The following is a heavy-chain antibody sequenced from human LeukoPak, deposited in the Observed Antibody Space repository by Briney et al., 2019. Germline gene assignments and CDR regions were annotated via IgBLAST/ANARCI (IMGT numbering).Heavy chain of an antibody. D-gene: IGHD6-13*01. J-gene: IGHJ4*02. CDR3: AKVNIAAAGNDY. V-gene: IGHV3-30*18. Sequence: GRSLRLSCAASGFTFSSYGMHWVRQAPGKGLEWVAVISYDGSNKYYADSAKGRFTISRDNSKNTLYLQMNSLRAEDTAVYYCAKVNIAAAGNDYWGQGTLVTVSS. CDR2: ISYDGSNK. CDR1: GFTFSSYG.